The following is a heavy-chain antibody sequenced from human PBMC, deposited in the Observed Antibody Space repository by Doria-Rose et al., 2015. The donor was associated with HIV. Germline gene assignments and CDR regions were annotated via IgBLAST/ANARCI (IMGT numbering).Heavy chain of an antibody. CDR2: IFSDDER. Sequence: QVQLVQSGPVLVKPTETLTLTCTVSGVSLSSPGMGVSWIRQPPGKALEWLANIFSDDERSYKTSLKSRLTISRGTSKSQVVLTMTDMDPVDTATYYCARIKSSRWYHKYYFDFWGLGTLVIVSA. CDR3: ARIKSSRWYHKYYFDF. J-gene: IGHJ4*02. V-gene: IGHV2-26*01. D-gene: IGHD6-13*01. CDR1: GVSLSSPGMG.